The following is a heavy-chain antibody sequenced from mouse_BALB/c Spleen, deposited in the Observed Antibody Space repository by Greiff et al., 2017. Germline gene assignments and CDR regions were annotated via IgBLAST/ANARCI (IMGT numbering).Heavy chain of an antibody. CDR3: ARDKGEAWFAY. CDR2: IRNKANGYTT. Sequence: EVMLVESGGGLVQPGGSLRLSCATSGFTFTDYYMSWVRQPPGKALEWLGFIRNKANGYTTEYSASVKGRFTISRDNSQSILYLQMNTLRAEDSATYYCARDKGEAWFAYWGQGTLVTVSA. J-gene: IGHJ3*01. V-gene: IGHV7-3*02. CDR1: GFTFTDYY.